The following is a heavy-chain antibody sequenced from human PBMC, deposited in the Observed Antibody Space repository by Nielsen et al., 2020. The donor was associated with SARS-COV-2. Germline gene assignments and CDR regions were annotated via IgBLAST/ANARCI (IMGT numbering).Heavy chain of an antibody. V-gene: IGHV3-30*04. CDR3: ARETLDYTSSFVDY. Sequence: GGSLRLSCAASGFTFSTYAMNWVRQAPGKGLEWLTIISYDGNKHYADSVKGRFTISRDNSKDTLYLQMDSLRPEDTAVYFCARETLDYTSSFVDYWGQGTLVTVSP. J-gene: IGHJ4*02. CDR1: GFTFSTYA. CDR2: ISYDGNK. D-gene: IGHD4-11*01.